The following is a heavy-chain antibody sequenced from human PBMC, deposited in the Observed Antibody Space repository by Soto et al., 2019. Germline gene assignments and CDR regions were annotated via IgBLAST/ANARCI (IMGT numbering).Heavy chain of an antibody. CDR2: INHRGSA. Sequence: SETLSLTCAVYGESFIGYHWTWIRQPPGKGLEWIGEINHRGSANYNPSLKSRVTISVDTSNNQFSLKLSSVTAADTSVYYCARTDIVTTNCFDPWGQGTLVTVSS. V-gene: IGHV4-34*01. J-gene: IGHJ5*02. CDR1: GESFIGYH. D-gene: IGHD5-12*01. CDR3: ARTDIVTTNCFDP.